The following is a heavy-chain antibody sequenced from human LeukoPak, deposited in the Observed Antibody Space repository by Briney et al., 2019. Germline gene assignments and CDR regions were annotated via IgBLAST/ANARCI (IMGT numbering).Heavy chain of an antibody. Sequence: SETLSLTCTVSGGSISSGGYYWSWLRQHPGKRLEWVGYIYYSGSTYYNPSLKSRVTISVDTSKNQFSLKLSSVTAADTAVYYCARGRYFYYDSSGFNFDYWGQGTLVTVSS. D-gene: IGHD3-22*01. CDR3: ARGRYFYYDSSGFNFDY. CDR2: IYYSGST. J-gene: IGHJ4*02. CDR1: GGSISSGGYY. V-gene: IGHV4-31*03.